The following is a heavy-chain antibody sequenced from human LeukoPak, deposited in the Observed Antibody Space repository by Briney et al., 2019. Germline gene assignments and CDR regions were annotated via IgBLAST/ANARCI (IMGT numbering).Heavy chain of an antibody. CDR1: GFTFSSYE. Sequence: GGSLRLSCAASGFTFSSYEMNWVRQAPGKGLEWVSSISSSSSYIYYADSVKGRFTISRDNAKNSLYLQMNSLRAEDTAVYYCARDRGEKAVRGAFDIWGQGTMVTVSS. D-gene: IGHD3-16*01. J-gene: IGHJ3*02. V-gene: IGHV3-21*01. CDR2: ISSSSSYI. CDR3: ARDRGEKAVRGAFDI.